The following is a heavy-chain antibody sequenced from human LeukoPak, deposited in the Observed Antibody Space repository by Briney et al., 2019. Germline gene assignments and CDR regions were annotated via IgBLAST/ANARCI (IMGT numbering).Heavy chain of an antibody. D-gene: IGHD4-17*01. CDR2: IYYSGST. V-gene: IGHV4-39*01. CDR1: GGSISSSSFY. J-gene: IGHJ4*02. CDR3: ARRYGDYRLDY. Sequence: SEILSLTCTVSGGSISSSSFYWVWIRQPPGKGLEWIGSIYYSGSTYYNPSLKSRVTISVDTSKNQFSLKVSSVIAADTAMYYCARRYGDYRLDYWGQGTLVTVSS.